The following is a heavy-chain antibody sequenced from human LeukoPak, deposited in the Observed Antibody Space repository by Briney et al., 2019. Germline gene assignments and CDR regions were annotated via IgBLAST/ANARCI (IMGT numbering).Heavy chain of an antibody. D-gene: IGHD3-9*01. Sequence: ASVKVSCKASGFTFFSSAVQWMRQARGQRLEWIGWIVPGSANIKYAQQFQERVTITRDMSTSTAYMELSNLRSEDTAVYYCAAALTGAINYFDPWGQGTLVTVSS. CDR3: AAALTGAINYFDP. J-gene: IGHJ5*02. CDR2: IVPGSANI. V-gene: IGHV1-58*01. CDR1: GFTFFSSA.